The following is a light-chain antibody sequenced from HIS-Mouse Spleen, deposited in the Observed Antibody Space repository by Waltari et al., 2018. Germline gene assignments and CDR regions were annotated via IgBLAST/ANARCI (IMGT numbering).Light chain of an antibody. CDR2: QDS. V-gene: IGLV3-1*01. Sequence: SYELTQPPSVSVSPGQTASITCPGDKLGDKYACWYQQQPGQSPVLVIYQDSKRPSGIPERFSGSNSGNIATLTISGTQAMDEADYYCQAWDSSTVVFGGGTKLTVL. CDR3: QAWDSSTVV. CDR1: KLGDKY. J-gene: IGLJ2*01.